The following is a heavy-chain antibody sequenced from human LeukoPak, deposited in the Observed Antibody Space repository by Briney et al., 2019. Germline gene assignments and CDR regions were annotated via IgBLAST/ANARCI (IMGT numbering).Heavy chain of an antibody. CDR2: IYHTGNT. J-gene: IGHJ4*02. V-gene: IGHV4-34*01. D-gene: IGHD6-13*01. Sequence: SETLSLTCAVYGGSFSGYYWSWIRQPPGKGLEWIGEIYHTGNTNYNPSLKSRVTISVDKSKNQFSLRLNSVTAADTAVYYCARDLGSHPGFWGQGTLVTVSS. CDR3: ARDLGSHPGF. CDR1: GGSFSGYY.